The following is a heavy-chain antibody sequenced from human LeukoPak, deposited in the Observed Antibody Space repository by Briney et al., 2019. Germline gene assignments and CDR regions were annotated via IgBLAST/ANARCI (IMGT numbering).Heavy chain of an antibody. CDR3: ASPSGYCSGGSCYKN. CDR2: IYYSGST. D-gene: IGHD2-15*01. CDR1: GGSSGSTSYY. V-gene: IGHV4-39*01. Sequence: SETLSLTCSVSGGSSGSTSYYWGWIRQPPGKGLEWFGRIYYSGSTYYNPSVKSRVTISVDTSKTQFSLKLSSVTAADTAVYYCASPSGYCSGGSCYKNWGQGTLVTVSS. J-gene: IGHJ4*02.